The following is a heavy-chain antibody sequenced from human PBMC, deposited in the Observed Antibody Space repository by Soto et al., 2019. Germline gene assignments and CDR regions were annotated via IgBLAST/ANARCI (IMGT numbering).Heavy chain of an antibody. CDR2: IIPIFGTA. D-gene: IGHD6-6*01. CDR1: GGTFSSYA. J-gene: IGHJ5*02. Sequence: ASVKVSCKASGGTFSSYAISWARQAPGQGLEWMGGIIPIFGTANYAQKFQGRVTITADESTSTAYMELSSLRSEDTAVYYCARARGSSSSRGRFDPWGQGTLVTVSS. V-gene: IGHV1-69*13. CDR3: ARARGSSSSRGRFDP.